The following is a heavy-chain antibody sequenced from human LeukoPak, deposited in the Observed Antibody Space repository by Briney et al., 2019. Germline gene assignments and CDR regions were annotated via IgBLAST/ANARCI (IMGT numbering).Heavy chain of an antibody. D-gene: IGHD2-15*01. CDR1: GASISSYY. J-gene: IGHJ4*02. CDR3: ARWRGGSCGYFDY. CDR2: IYTSAST. V-gene: IGHV4-4*07. Sequence: SETLSLTCTVSGASISSYYWSWIRQPAGKGLEWIGRIYTSASTNYNPSLKSRVTMSVDTSKNQFSLRLSSVTAADTAFYYCARWRGGSCGYFDYWGQGTLVTVSS.